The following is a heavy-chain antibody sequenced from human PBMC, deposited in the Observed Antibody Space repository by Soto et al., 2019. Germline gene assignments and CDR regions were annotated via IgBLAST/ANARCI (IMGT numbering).Heavy chain of an antibody. CDR2: IIPIFGTA. CDR3: ARATTEHDFWSGYYYGMDV. V-gene: IGHV1-69*12. D-gene: IGHD3-3*01. CDR1: GGTFSSYA. Sequence: QVQLVQSGAEVKKPGSSVKVSCKASGGTFSSYAISWVRQAPGQSLEWMGGIIPIFGTATYEQKFQGRVTNTVDESTSTAYMEVTSLSSEDTAVNYCARATTEHDFWSGYYYGMDVWGQGTTVTVSS. J-gene: IGHJ6*01.